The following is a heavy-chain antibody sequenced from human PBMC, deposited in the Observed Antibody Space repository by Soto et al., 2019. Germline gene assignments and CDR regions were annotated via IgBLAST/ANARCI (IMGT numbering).Heavy chain of an antibody. CDR2: ISGSGGST. Sequence: EVQLLESGGGLVQPGGSLRLSCAASGFTFSSYAMSWVRQAPGKGLEWVSAISGSGGSTYYAASVKGRFTISRDNSKNKLYLQMNSLRAEDTAVYYCAKDPPYGSGSSHTNWGQGTLVTVSS. CDR3: AKDPPYGSGSSHTN. J-gene: IGHJ4*02. V-gene: IGHV3-23*01. CDR1: GFTFSSYA. D-gene: IGHD3-10*01.